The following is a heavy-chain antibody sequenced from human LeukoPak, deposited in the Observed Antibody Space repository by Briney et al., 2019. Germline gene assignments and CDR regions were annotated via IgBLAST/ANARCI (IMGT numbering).Heavy chain of an antibody. CDR2: INEYGSTT. Sequence: GGSLRLSCKASGFTFSIYWMHWVRQVPGKGLVWVSRINEYGSTTNYADSVKDRFIISRDNAKNTLYLQMNSLRAEDSAVYYCARDVAGSGSRWGQGTLVTVSS. CDR3: ARDVAGSGSR. D-gene: IGHD3-10*01. J-gene: IGHJ4*02. V-gene: IGHV3-74*01. CDR1: GFTFSIYW.